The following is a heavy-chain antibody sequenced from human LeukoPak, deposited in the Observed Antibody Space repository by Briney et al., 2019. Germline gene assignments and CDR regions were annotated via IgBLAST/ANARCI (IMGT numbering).Heavy chain of an antibody. Sequence: SETLSLTCTVSGGSISSATYYWGWIRQHPGKGLEWVGLIYYSGSTYYKPSLKSRITISVDTSKNQFSLELTSVTAADTAVYYCARWRFDNGDHVFDYWGQGTLVTVSS. CDR3: ARWRFDNGDHVFDY. CDR1: GGSISSATYY. D-gene: IGHD4-17*01. CDR2: IYYSGST. V-gene: IGHV4-31*03. J-gene: IGHJ4*02.